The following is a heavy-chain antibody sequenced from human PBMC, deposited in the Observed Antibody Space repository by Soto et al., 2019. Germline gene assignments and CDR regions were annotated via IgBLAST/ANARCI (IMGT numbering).Heavy chain of an antibody. J-gene: IGHJ4*02. CDR2: ISAYSGST. CDR1: GYTFTSYG. Sequence: ASVKVSCKASGYTFTSYGISWVRQAPGQGLEWMGWISAYSGSTNYNPSLKSRVTISVDTSKNQFSLKLSSVTAADTAVYYCARHGAVGELDYWGQGTLVTVSS. CDR3: ARHGAVGELDY. D-gene: IGHD6-19*01. V-gene: IGHV1-18*01.